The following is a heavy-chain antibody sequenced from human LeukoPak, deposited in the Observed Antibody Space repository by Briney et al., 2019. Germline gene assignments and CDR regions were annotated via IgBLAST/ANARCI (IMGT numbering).Heavy chain of an antibody. CDR3: ARDRVPYSSGPTSLDY. J-gene: IGHJ4*02. D-gene: IGHD6-19*01. V-gene: IGHV3-21*01. CDR1: GFSFSSYN. Sequence: GGSLRLSCAVSGFSFSSYNMHWVRQAPGKGLEWVSFISSSSSYIYYTDSVKGRFTISRDNAQNSLFLQMNSLRAEDTAVYYCARDRVPYSSGPTSLDYWGQGILVTVSS. CDR2: ISSSSSYI.